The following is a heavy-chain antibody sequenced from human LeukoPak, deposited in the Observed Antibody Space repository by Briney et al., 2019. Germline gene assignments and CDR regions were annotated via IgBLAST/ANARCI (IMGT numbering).Heavy chain of an antibody. Sequence: PGGSLGLSCAASGFTLSSNWMNWVRQAPGKGLEWVAIIKQDGSEKYYVDSVKGRFTISRDNAKNSLYLQMNSLRAEDTAVYYCARGNGFIIDYWGQGTLVTVSS. V-gene: IGHV3-7*01. CDR3: ARGNGFIIDY. J-gene: IGHJ4*02. CDR2: IKQDGSEK. D-gene: IGHD2-8*01. CDR1: GFTLSSNW.